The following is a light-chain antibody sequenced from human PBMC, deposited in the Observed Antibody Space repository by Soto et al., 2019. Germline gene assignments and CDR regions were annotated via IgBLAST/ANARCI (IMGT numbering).Light chain of an antibody. J-gene: IGLJ1*01. CDR2: DNN. Sequence: QSVLTQPPSVSAAPGQKVTISCSGSSSNIGNNYVSWYQQLPGTAPKLLIYDNNKRPSGIPDRFSGSKSGTSATLGITGLQTGDEADYYCGTWDSSLSAHYVFGTGTKLIVL. V-gene: IGLV1-51*01. CDR3: GTWDSSLSAHYV. CDR1: SSNIGNNY.